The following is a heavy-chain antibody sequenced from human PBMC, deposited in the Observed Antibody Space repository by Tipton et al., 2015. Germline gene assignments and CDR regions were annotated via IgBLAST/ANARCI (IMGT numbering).Heavy chain of an antibody. D-gene: IGHD3-3*01. Sequence: QSGAEVKKPGASVRVSCKGSGYTFTVYYIHWVRQAPGQGLEWMGIINSNGGSITYAQKFQGRVTMTRDTSTSTVYMDLSSLTSEDTAVYYCARDPRHYDFWSAYYARSFFDYWGQGTLVTVSS. J-gene: IGHJ4*02. CDR2: INSNGGSI. CDR1: GYTFTVYY. V-gene: IGHV1-46*01. CDR3: ARDPRHYDFWSAYYARSFFDY.